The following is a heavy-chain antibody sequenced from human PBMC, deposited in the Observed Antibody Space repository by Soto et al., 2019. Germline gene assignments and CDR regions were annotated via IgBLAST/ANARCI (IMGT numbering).Heavy chain of an antibody. CDR1: GFSLTGSGVG. V-gene: IGHV2-5*02. CDR2: IYWDDDK. D-gene: IGHD3-3*01. Sequence: QITLKESGPPLVKPTQTLTLTCTFSGFSLTGSGVGVGWIRQPPGKALEWLALIYWDDDKRYSPSLKSRLTITKDTSKNPVALTVTNMDPVDTATYYCARFLWSDTSLYYFDYWGQGTLVTVSS. J-gene: IGHJ4*02. CDR3: ARFLWSDTSLYYFDY.